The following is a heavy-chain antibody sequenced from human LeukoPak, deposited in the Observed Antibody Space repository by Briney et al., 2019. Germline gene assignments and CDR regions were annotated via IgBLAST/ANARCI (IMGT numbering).Heavy chain of an antibody. D-gene: IGHD6-19*01. CDR3: ARVYGNGWLPYYFDC. CDR2: IYHSGST. CDR1: GGSISSSDYY. V-gene: IGHV4-39*01. J-gene: IGHJ4*02. Sequence: SETLSLTCTVSGGSISSSDYYWGWIRQPPGKGLEWIGSIYHSGSTYYNPSLKSRVTISVDTSKNQFSLRLSSVTAADTAVYYCARVYGNGWLPYYFDCWGQGTLVTVSS.